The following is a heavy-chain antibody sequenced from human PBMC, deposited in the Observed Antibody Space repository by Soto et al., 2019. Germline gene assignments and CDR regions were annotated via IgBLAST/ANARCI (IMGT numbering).Heavy chain of an antibody. Sequence: SETLSLTCAVYGGSFSGYYWSWIRQPPGKGLEWIGEINHSGSTNYNPSLKSRVTISVDTSKNQFSLKLSSVTAADTAVYYCARFGESEYYYYYGMDVWGQGTTVTVSS. D-gene: IGHD3-10*01. CDR1: GGSFSGYY. V-gene: IGHV4-34*01. J-gene: IGHJ6*02. CDR3: ARFGESEYYYYYGMDV. CDR2: INHSGST.